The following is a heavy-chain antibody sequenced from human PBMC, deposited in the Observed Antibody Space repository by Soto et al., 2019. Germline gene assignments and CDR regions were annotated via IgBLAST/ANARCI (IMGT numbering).Heavy chain of an antibody. V-gene: IGHV4-34*01. CDR3: ARESHDILTGPPWVWYFDL. CDR2: INDRGSI. J-gene: IGHJ2*01. CDR1: GGSFSGYY. Sequence: QVQLQQWGAGPFRPLETLSLTCGVSGGSFSGYYWAWIRQSPGKGLEWIGEINDRGSINYNPSLKSRVSISVDKSKNHYSLNLRSVTAADTAVYYCARESHDILTGPPWVWYFDLWGRGTLVTVSS. D-gene: IGHD3-9*01.